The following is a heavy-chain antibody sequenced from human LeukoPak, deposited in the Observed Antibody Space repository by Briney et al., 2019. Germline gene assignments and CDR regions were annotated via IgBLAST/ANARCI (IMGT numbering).Heavy chain of an antibody. J-gene: IGHJ4*02. V-gene: IGHV3-33*01. Sequence: RSGRSLRLSCAASGFTFSSYGMHWVRQAPGKGLEWVAVIWYDGSNKYYADSVKGRFTISRDNSKNTLYLQMNSLRAEDTAVYYCASGAGITGTTPFDYWGQGTLVTVSS. CDR3: ASGAGITGTTPFDY. CDR1: GFTFSSYG. CDR2: IWYDGSNK. D-gene: IGHD1-7*01.